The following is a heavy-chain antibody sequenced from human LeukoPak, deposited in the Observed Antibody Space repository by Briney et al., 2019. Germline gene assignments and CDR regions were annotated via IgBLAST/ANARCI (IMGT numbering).Heavy chain of an antibody. J-gene: IGHJ2*01. CDR3: ASSNLFHLYWYFDL. V-gene: IGHV6-1*01. CDR1: GDSVSSNSAT. D-gene: IGHD4-11*01. Sequence: SQTPSLTCAISGDSVSSNSATWSWIRQSPSRGLEWLGRTYYRSQWDNDYAVSVKSRVTVNPDTSKNQFSLRLSSVTAADTAMYYCASSNLFHLYWYFDLWGRGTLVTVSS. CDR2: TYYRSQWDN.